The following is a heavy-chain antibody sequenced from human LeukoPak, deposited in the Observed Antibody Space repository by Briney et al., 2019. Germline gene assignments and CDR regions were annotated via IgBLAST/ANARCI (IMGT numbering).Heavy chain of an antibody. CDR3: AKDLLPLTVVSPSYYYYYGMDV. D-gene: IGHD4-23*01. Sequence: PGGSLRLSCAASGFTFSSYAMSWVRQAPGKGLEWVSAISGSGGSTYYADSVKGRFTISRDNSKNTLYLQMNSLRAEDTAVYYCAKDLLPLTVVSPSYYYYYGMDVWGQGTTVTVSS. V-gene: IGHV3-23*01. J-gene: IGHJ6*02. CDR1: GFTFSSYA. CDR2: ISGSGGST.